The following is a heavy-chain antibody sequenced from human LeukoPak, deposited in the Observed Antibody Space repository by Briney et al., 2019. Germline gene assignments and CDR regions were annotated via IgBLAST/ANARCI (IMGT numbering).Heavy chain of an antibody. CDR3: TTESKLDGQFYY. J-gene: IGHJ4*02. CDR1: GFIFSDYY. Sequence: GGSLRLSCAASGFIFSDYYMDWARQAPGKGLEWVGRIKRKTDGGTTDYGTPVKGRFTISRDDSKNTLYLQMNSLKIEDTAIYYCTTESKLDGQFYYWGQGTLVTVSS. V-gene: IGHV3-15*01. D-gene: IGHD3-3*02. CDR2: IKRKTDGGTT.